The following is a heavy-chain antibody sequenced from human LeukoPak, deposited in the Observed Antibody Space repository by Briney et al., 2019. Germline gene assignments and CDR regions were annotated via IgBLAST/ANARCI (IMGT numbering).Heavy chain of an antibody. CDR2: ISGDGTTT. CDR1: GFRFDDYA. CDR3: AKDVRVSGFNVFEY. J-gene: IGHJ4*02. D-gene: IGHD6-19*01. Sequence: GGSLRLSCAASGFRFDDYAMHWVRQAPGKGLEWVSLISGDGTTTYYADSVKGRFTISRDNSKNCLFLQMNSLSTEDTALYYCAKDVRVSGFNVFEYWGQGTLVTVSS. V-gene: IGHV3-43*02.